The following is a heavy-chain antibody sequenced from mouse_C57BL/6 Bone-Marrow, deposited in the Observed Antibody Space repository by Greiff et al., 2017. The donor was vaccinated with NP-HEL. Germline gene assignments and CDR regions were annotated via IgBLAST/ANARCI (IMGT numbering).Heavy chain of an antibody. Sequence: VQLVESGPGLVQPSQCLSMTCTASGFSFTTYGVHWVRQSPGKGLEWLGVIWSGGSNAYYAAFMSSLSIITDNSKSQVYFKMNSLQADDTAIYYCARTGDYDGVWYFDVWGTGTTVTVSS. D-gene: IGHD2-4*01. CDR1: GFSFTTYG. CDR2: IWSGGSN. J-gene: IGHJ1*03. CDR3: ARTGDYDGVWYFDV. V-gene: IGHV2-3-1*01.